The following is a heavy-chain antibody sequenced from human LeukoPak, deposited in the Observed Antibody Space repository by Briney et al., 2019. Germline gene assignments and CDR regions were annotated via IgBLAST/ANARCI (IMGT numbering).Heavy chain of an antibody. J-gene: IGHJ4*02. V-gene: IGHV3-23*01. CDR2: ISGSGGST. D-gene: IGHD1-26*01. Sequence: HPGGSLRLSCAASGFTFSSYAMSRVRQAPGKGLEWVSAISGSGGSTYYADSVKGRFTISRDNSKNTLYLQMNSLRAEDTAVYYCAKDLGRFRVGANDYWGQGTLVTVSS. CDR1: GFTFSSYA. CDR3: AKDLGRFRVGANDY.